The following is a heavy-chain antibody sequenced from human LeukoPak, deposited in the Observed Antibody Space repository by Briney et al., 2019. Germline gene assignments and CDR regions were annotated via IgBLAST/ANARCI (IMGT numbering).Heavy chain of an antibody. J-gene: IGHJ3*02. Sequence: GGSLRLSRAASRFTFSSYAMNWVRQAPGKGLEWVSAISGSGGSTYYADSVKGRFTISRDNSKNTLYLQMNSLRAEDTAVYYCAKGEYCSGGSCYSVDIWGQGTMVTVSS. V-gene: IGHV3-23*01. CDR3: AKGEYCSGGSCYSVDI. CDR1: RFTFSSYA. D-gene: IGHD2-15*01. CDR2: ISGSGGST.